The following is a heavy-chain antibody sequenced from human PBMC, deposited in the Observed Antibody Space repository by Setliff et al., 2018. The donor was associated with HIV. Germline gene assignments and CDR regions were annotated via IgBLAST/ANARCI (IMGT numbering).Heavy chain of an antibody. CDR2: INTHTGNP. Sequence: ASVKVSCKASGYRFTSYAMNWVRQAPGQGLEWMGWINTHTGNPTYAQGFTGRFVFSLDTSVSTAYLQISSLKAEDTATYYCVRDPIEGSPDYFDYWGQGALVTVSS. V-gene: IGHV7-4-1*02. CDR1: GYRFTSYA. CDR3: VRDPIEGSPDYFDY. J-gene: IGHJ4*02. D-gene: IGHD1-26*01.